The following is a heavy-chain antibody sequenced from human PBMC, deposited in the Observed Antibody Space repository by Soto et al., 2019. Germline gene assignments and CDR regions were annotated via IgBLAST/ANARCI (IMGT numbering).Heavy chain of an antibody. CDR3: ASHWANTRLMITFGGVLY. J-gene: IGHJ4*02. V-gene: IGHV4-39*01. CDR2: IYYSGST. Sequence: SETLSLTCTVSGGSISSSSYYWGWIRQPPGKGLEWIGSIYYSGSTYYNPSLKSRVTISVDTSKNQFSLKLSSVTAADTAAYYCASHWANTRLMITFGGVLYWGQGTLVTVSS. D-gene: IGHD3-16*01. CDR1: GGSISSSSYY.